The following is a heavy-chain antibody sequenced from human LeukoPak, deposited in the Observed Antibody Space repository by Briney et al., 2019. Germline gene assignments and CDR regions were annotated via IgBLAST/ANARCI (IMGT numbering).Heavy chain of an antibody. CDR1: GGSVSSGSHY. Sequence: SETLSLTCTVSGGSVSSGSHYWSWIRQPPGKRLEWIGYFYYSGSTKYNPSLKSRVTISVDTSKNQFSLELSSVTAADTAVYYCASTPYYDYWTGYFPFDYWGQGILVTVSS. J-gene: IGHJ4*02. CDR2: FYYSGST. CDR3: ASTPYYDYWTGYFPFDY. V-gene: IGHV4-61*01. D-gene: IGHD3-3*01.